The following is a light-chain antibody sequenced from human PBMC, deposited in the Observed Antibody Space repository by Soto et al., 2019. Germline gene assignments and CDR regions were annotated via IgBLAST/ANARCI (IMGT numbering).Light chain of an antibody. CDR3: QQSYSTPPFT. V-gene: IGKV1-39*01. CDR1: QSISSY. Sequence: DIQMTQSPSSLSASVGDRVTITCRASQSISSYLNWYQQKPGKAPKLLIYAASSLQSGVPSRFSGSGSGTDFTLTISSLQPEDFAIYYCQQSYSTPPFTFGPGTKVDIE. J-gene: IGKJ3*01. CDR2: AAS.